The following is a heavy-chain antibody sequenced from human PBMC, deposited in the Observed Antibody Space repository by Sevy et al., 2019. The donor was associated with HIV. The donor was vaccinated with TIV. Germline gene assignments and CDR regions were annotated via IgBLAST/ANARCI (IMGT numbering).Heavy chain of an antibody. D-gene: IGHD3-3*01. V-gene: IGHV3-48*01. CDR2: ISSGSSSI. J-gene: IGHJ3*02. CDR3: ARGPSIFGDVDGLNI. CDR1: GFRFDRYS. Sequence: GGSLRLSCAASGFRFDRYSMNWVRQAPGKGLEWVSYISSGSSSINYADSVKDRFTIPRDNAKKSLFLQMNSLRAEDTAVYYCARGPSIFGDVDGLNIWGQGTMVTVSS.